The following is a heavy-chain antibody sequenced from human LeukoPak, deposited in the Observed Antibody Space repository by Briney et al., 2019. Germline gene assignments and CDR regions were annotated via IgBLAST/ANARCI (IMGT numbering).Heavy chain of an antibody. CDR1: GYSFTSYW. CDR3: ARYSSGYYYVIDY. CDR2: IYPGDSDT. Sequence: GESLKISCKGSGYSFTSYWIGWVRQMPGKGQEWMGIIYPGDSDTRYSPSFQGQVTISADKSISTACLQWSSLKASDTAMYYCARYSSGYYYVIDYWGQGTLVTVSS. J-gene: IGHJ4*02. V-gene: IGHV5-51*01. D-gene: IGHD3-22*01.